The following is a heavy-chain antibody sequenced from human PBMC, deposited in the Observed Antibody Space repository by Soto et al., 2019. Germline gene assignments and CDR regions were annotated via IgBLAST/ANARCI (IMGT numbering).Heavy chain of an antibody. V-gene: IGHV3-21*06. J-gene: IGHJ4*02. D-gene: IGHD4-4*01. CDR1: GFAFSTYS. CDR3: AREGINNYNEFYFDS. Sequence: GGSLRLSCAASGFAFSTYSMSWVRQAPGKGLEWVSSISGSGNYTHYADFLRGRFTISRDNAKTSLFLQMDSLRAEDTAVYYCAREGINNYNEFYFDSWGQGTVVTVSS. CDR2: ISGSGNYT.